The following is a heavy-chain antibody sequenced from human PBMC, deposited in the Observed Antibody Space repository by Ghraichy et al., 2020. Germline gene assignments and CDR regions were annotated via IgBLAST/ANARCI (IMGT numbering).Heavy chain of an antibody. CDR3: ARRMTARAFDY. J-gene: IGHJ4*02. V-gene: IGHV3-23*01. CDR1: EFTFSSYP. Sequence: GGSLRLSCASSEFTFSSYPMSWVRQAPGKGLEWVSGISDSGGSTYYADSVKGRFTISRDNSKNTLYLQMNSLRAEDTAVYYCARRMTARAFDYWGQGTLVTVSS. D-gene: IGHD5-18*01. CDR2: ISDSGGST.